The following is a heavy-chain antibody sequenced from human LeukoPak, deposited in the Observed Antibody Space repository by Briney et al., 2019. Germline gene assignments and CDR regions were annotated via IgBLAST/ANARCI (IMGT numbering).Heavy chain of an antibody. V-gene: IGHV4-59*01. Sequence: PSETLSLTCAVYGGSFSSYYWSWIRQPPGKGLEWIGYIYYSGSTNYNPSLKSRVTISVDTSKNQFSLKLSSVTAADTAVYYCARGSQTRRITIFGVVKGAFDIWGQGTMVTVSS. CDR3: ARGSQTRRITIFGVVKGAFDI. CDR2: IYYSGST. CDR1: GGSFSSYY. J-gene: IGHJ3*02. D-gene: IGHD3-3*01.